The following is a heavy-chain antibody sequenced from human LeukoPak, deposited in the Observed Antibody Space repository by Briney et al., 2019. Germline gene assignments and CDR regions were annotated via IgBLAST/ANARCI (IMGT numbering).Heavy chain of an antibody. CDR2: INTDGSST. J-gene: IGHJ3*02. CDR1: GFTFSSYW. V-gene: IGHV3-74*03. D-gene: IGHD2-2*01. Sequence: GGSLRLSCAASGFTFSSYWMHWVRQAPGKGLVWVSRINTDGSSTTYADSVKDRFTISRDNAKNTLYLQMNSLRAEDTAVYYCARDGGVPAAKAFDIWGQGTMVTVSS. CDR3: ARDGGVPAAKAFDI.